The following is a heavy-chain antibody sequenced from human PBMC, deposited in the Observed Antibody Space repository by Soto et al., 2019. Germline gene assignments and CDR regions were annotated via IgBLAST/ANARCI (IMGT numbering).Heavy chain of an antibody. CDR3: AGGAIRGDPRVDY. V-gene: IGHV3-21*01. CDR2: ISTSSAYI. Sequence: EVQLVESGGGLVKPGGSLRLSCAASGFTFSSYSMNWVRQAPGKGLEWVSSISTSSAYIYYADSVKGRFTISRDNARNSLYLQMKSLRAEDTAVYYCAGGAIRGDPRVDYWGQGTLVTVSS. J-gene: IGHJ4*02. D-gene: IGHD3-16*01. CDR1: GFTFSSYS.